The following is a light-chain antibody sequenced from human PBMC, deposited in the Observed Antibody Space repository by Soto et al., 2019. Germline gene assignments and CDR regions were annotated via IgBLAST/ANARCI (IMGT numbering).Light chain of an antibody. CDR2: GAS. V-gene: IGKV3-20*01. CDR3: QQYGRSQT. Sequence: EIVLTQSPGTLSLSPGERATLSCRASQSVSSSYLAWYQQKPGQAPRLLIYGASSRATGIPDRFRGSGSGTDFTLTISRLEPEDFAVYYCQQYGRSQTFGQGTKVEIK. J-gene: IGKJ1*01. CDR1: QSVSSSY.